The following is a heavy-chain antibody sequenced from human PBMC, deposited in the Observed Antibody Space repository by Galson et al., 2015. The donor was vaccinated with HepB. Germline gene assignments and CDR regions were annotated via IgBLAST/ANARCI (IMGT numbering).Heavy chain of an antibody. CDR2: ISYDGANK. V-gene: IGHV3-30*04. D-gene: IGHD6-13*01. CDR3: AKFSSWYKTDDYYGMDI. Sequence: SLRLSCAASGLIFNSYAFHWVRQAPGKGLEWVAIISYDGANKYYADSVKGRFTISRDNSNKTLYPEMSILRTENTALDYCAKFSSWYKTDDYYGMDIWGQGTTVTVSS. J-gene: IGHJ6*02. CDR1: GLIFNSYA.